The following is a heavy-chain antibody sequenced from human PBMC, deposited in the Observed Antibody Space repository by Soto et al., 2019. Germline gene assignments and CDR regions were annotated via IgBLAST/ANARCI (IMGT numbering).Heavy chain of an antibody. D-gene: IGHD4-17*01. CDR2: IYYYGNT. V-gene: IGHV4-59*01. CDR1: CGSISSFY. J-gene: IGHJ4*02. Sequence: PSETLSLTCTVSCGSISSFYWSWIRQPPGKGLEWIGYIYYYGNTNYNPSLKSRVTISVDTSKNQFSLKLSSVTAADTAVYYCARDPRIYSDPYYFDYWGQGTLVTV. CDR3: ARDPRIYSDPYYFDY.